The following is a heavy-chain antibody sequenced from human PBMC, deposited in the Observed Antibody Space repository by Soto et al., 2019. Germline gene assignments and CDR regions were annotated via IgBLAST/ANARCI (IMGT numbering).Heavy chain of an antibody. CDR1: GFTFSTHA. CDR3: AKNHPPPMYSGTFFDC. V-gene: IGHV3-23*01. J-gene: IGHJ4*02. D-gene: IGHD1-26*01. CDR2: ISGSGGST. Sequence: EVQLLESGGGLVQPGGSLRLSCAASGFTFSTHAMSWVRQAPGKGLEWVSAISGSGGSTYYADSVKGRFTISRDNSKSTLYLQMNSLRAEDTAVYYCAKNHPPPMYSGTFFDCWGQGSLVTVSS.